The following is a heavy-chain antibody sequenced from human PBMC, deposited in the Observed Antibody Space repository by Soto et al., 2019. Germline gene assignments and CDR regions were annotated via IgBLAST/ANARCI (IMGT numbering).Heavy chain of an antibody. J-gene: IGHJ4*02. D-gene: IGHD6-6*01. V-gene: IGHV3-30*18. CDR3: AKCRRSYSSSFFADY. Sequence: GGSLRLSCAASGFTFSSYGMHWVRQAPGKGLEWVAVISYDGSNKYYADSMKGRFTISRDNSKNTLYLQMNSLRAEDTSVYYCAKCRRSYSSSFFADYWGQGTLVTVSS. CDR1: GFTFSSYG. CDR2: ISYDGSNK.